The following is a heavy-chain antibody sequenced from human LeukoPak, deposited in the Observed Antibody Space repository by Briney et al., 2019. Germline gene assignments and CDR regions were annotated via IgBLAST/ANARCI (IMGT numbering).Heavy chain of an antibody. CDR1: GFTFTSSA. D-gene: IGHD3-10*01. J-gene: IGHJ3*02. Sequence: ASVKVSCKASGFTFTSSAVQWVRQARGQRLEWIGWIIVGSGDTNSAQKFQERVTITRDMSTRTAYMELSSLRSEDTAVYYCGADSMPRGVFSYAFDIWGQGTMVTVSS. V-gene: IGHV1-58*01. CDR2: IIVGSGDT. CDR3: GADSMPRGVFSYAFDI.